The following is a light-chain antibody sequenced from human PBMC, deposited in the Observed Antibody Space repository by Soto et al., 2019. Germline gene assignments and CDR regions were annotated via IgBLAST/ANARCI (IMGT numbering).Light chain of an antibody. V-gene: IGKV3-15*01. CDR1: QSVSSY. CDR3: QQYNNWRPLT. J-gene: IGKJ4*01. Sequence: EIVLTQSPATLSLSPQERATLSCMASQSVSSYLAWYQQKPGQAPRLLIYDASTRATGITARFSGSGAGTEFTLTISSLQSEDVAVYYCQQYNNWRPLTFGGGTKVDI. CDR2: DAS.